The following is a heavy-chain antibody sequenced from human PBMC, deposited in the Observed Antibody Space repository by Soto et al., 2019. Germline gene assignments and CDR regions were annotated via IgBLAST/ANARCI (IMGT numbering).Heavy chain of an antibody. CDR3: ARYCNGGACYSASLDY. J-gene: IGHJ4*02. CDR1: PFTLRSYS. V-gene: IGHV3-30*09. D-gene: IGHD2-15*01. CDR2: ISYDGSKE. Sequence: QEQMVQSGGGVVQPGRSLRLSCAASPFTLRSYSMHWVRQAPGKGLEWVTSISYDGSKESYADSVKGRFAVSRDNSKNTLYLQMNSLRPEDTAVYYCARYCNGGACYSASLDYWGQGTQVTVSS.